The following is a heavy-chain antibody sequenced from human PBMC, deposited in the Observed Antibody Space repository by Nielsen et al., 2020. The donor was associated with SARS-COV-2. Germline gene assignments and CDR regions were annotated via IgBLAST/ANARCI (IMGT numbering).Heavy chain of an antibody. CDR1: GFTFSFYD. CDR3: AKDLGPDAGYTVFNDYFDN. Sequence: GESLKISCAASGFTFSFYDIHWVRQAPGEGLEWVAVMWADGATEHYAESVKGRFTVSRDASKNTVYLQMNSLRAADPAVYYCAKDLGPDAGYTVFNDYFDNWGQGTLVTVSS. V-gene: IGHV3-33*06. CDR2: MWADGATE. D-gene: IGHD5/OR15-5a*01. J-gene: IGHJ4*02.